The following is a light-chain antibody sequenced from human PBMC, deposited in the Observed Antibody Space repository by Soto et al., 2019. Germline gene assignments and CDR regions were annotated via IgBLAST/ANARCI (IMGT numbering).Light chain of an antibody. J-gene: IGKJ5*01. V-gene: IGKV3D-15*01. CDR3: QQYNNWPPIT. Sequence: EIVLTQSPATLSLSPGERATLSCRASPSVTNFLAWYQQNPGQAPRLLIYGASTRATGIPARFSGSGSGTEFTLTISSLQSEDFAVYYCQQYNNWPPITFGQGTRLEIK. CDR2: GAS. CDR1: PSVTNF.